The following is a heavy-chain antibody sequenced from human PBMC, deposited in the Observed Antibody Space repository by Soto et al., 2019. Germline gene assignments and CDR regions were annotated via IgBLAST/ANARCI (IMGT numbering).Heavy chain of an antibody. J-gene: IGHJ4*02. CDR1: GDSISAYS. CDR2: IHYNGNT. V-gene: IGHV4-59*01. CDR3: AREGNLGRWLQPLDF. Sequence: PSETLSLTCTVSGDSISAYSWSWVRQPPGKGLEWIGNIHYNGNTKYNPSLKSRVSMSVDTSKNQFSLRLISVTAADTAKYFCAREGNLGRWLQPLDFWDQGTLVTGSS. D-gene: IGHD5-12*01.